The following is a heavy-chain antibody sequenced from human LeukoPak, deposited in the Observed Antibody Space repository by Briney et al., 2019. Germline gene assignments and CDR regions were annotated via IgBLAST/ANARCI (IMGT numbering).Heavy chain of an antibody. CDR1: GYTLTGYY. J-gene: IGHJ4*02. V-gene: IGHV1-69*13. D-gene: IGHD2-2*01. CDR3: ARVSPQYCSSTSCFFDY. Sequence: SVKVSCKASGYTLTGYYMHWVRQAPGQGLEWMGGIIPIFGTANYAQKFQGRVTITADESTSTAYMELSSLRSEDTAVYYCARVSPQYCSSTSCFFDYWGQGTLVIVSS. CDR2: IIPIFGTA.